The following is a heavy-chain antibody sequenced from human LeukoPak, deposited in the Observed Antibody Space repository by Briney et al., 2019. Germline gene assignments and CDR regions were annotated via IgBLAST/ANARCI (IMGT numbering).Heavy chain of an antibody. Sequence: SETLSLTCAVYGGSFSAYYWSWIRQPPGKGLEWIGEVNHSGSTNYNPSLKSRVTISVDTSKNQFSLKLSSVTAADTAVYYCARDPSRRISMMLIVKRAFDIWGQGTMVTVSS. J-gene: IGHJ3*02. CDR3: ARDPSRRISMMLIVKRAFDI. V-gene: IGHV4-34*01. CDR1: GGSFSAYY. D-gene: IGHD3-22*01. CDR2: VNHSGST.